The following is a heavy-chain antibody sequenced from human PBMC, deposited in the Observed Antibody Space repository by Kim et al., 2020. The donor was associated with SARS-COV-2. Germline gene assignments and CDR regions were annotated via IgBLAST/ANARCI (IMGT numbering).Heavy chain of an antibody. CDR2: SYYSGNT. CDR1: GGSLSSSSYY. CDR3: ARPKRDSSGWHVALYY. Sequence: SETLSLTCTVSGGSLSSSSYYWGWIRQPPGMGREWIGTSYYSGNTNYNPSLKSPITIAVATSKIPFSLNPGSATAAATAFYYCARPKRDSSGWHVALYY. V-gene: IGHV4-39*01. J-gene: IGHJ6*01. D-gene: IGHD6-19*01.